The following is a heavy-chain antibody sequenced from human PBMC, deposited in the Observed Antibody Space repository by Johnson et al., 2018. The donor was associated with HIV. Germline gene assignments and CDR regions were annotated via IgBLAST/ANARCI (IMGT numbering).Heavy chain of an antibody. V-gene: IGHV3-30*19. CDR3: AREGRLMTTFGGLIDTGVFDI. CDR2: IWYDGSNK. D-gene: IGHD3-16*02. J-gene: IGHJ3*02. CDR1: GFTFSSYG. Sequence: QVQLVESGGGLVQPGRSLRLSCTASGFTFSSYGMHWVRQAPGKGLEWVAVIWYDGSNKYYADSVKGRFTISRDNSKNTLYLQMNSLRAEDTALYYCAREGRLMTTFGGLIDTGVFDIWGQGTMVTVSS.